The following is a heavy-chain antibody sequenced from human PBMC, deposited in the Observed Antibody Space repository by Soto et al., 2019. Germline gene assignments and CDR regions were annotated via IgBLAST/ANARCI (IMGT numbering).Heavy chain of an antibody. CDR2: ISYDGSNK. D-gene: IGHD1-26*01. CDR3: AKSGSAHDSFDY. J-gene: IGHJ4*02. Sequence: QVQLVESGGGVVQPGRSLRLSCAPAGFTFSSYGMHWFRQAPGKGLEWVAVISYDGSNKYYADSVKGRFTISRDNSKNTLYLQMNSLRAEDTAVYYCAKSGSAHDSFDYWGQGTLVTVSS. V-gene: IGHV3-30*18. CDR1: GFTFSSYG.